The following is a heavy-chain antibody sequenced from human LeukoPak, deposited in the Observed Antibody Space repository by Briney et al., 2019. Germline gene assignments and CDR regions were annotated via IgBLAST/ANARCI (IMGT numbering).Heavy chain of an antibody. CDR2: INAGNGNT. CDR3: AREPPLYYYDSSGYYYDY. J-gene: IGHJ4*02. D-gene: IGHD3-22*01. CDR1: GYTFTSYA. Sequence: ASVKVSCKASGYTFTSYAMHWVRQAPGQRLEWMGWINAGNGNTKYSQKFQGRVTITRDTSASTAYMELSSLRSEDTAVYYCAREPPLYYYDSSGYYYDYWGQGTLVTVSS. V-gene: IGHV1-3*01.